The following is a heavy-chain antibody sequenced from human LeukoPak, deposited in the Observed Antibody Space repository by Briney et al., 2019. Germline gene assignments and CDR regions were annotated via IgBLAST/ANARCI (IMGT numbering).Heavy chain of an antibody. Sequence: GSSVKVSCKASGGTFSSYAISWVRQAPGQGLEWMRGIIPIFGTANYAQKFQGRVTITTDESTSTAYMELSSLRSEDTAVYYCARTPVEYSSSSYYYYYYMDVWGKGTTVTVSS. CDR1: GGTFSSYA. V-gene: IGHV1-69*05. D-gene: IGHD6-6*01. J-gene: IGHJ6*03. CDR3: ARTPVEYSSSSYYYYYYMDV. CDR2: IIPIFGTA.